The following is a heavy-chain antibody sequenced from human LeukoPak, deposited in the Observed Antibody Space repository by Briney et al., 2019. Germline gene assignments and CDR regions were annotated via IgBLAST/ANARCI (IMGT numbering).Heavy chain of an antibody. CDR3: AKAYYYDSSGYYDY. J-gene: IGHJ4*02. V-gene: IGHV3-9*01. D-gene: IGHD3-22*01. CDR2: ISWNSGSI. Sequence: PGGSLRLSCAASGFTFDDHAMHWVRQAPGKGLEWVSGISWNSGSIGYADSVKGRFTISRDNAKNSLYLQMNSLRAEDTALYYCAKAYYYDSSGYYDYWGQGTLVTVSS. CDR1: GFTFDDHA.